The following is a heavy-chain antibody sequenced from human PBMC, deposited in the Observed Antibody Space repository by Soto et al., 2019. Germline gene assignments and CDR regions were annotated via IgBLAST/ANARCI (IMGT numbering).Heavy chain of an antibody. J-gene: IGHJ6*02. D-gene: IGHD2-2*01. CDR2: IYYSGST. V-gene: IGHV4-31*03. CDR1: GCSISSGGYY. Sequence: SETLSLTCTVSGCSISSGGYYWSWILQHPGKGLEWIGYIYYSGSTYYNPSLKSRVTISVDTSKNQFSLKLSSVTAADTAVYYCARVRRDCSSTSCSYYYYGMDVWGQGTTVTVSS. CDR3: ARVRRDCSSTSCSYYYYGMDV.